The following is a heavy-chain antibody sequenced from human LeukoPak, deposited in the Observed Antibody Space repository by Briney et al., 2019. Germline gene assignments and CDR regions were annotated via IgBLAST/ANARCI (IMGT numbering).Heavy chain of an antibody. D-gene: IGHD2-2*02. CDR1: GGTFSSYT. Sequence: ASVKVSCKASGGTFSSYTTSWVRQAPGQGLEWMGRIIPILGIANYAQKFQGRVTITADKSTSTAYMELSSLRSEDTAVYYCARPGRYCSSTSCYNYFDYWGQGTLVTVSS. CDR3: ARPGRYCSSTSCYNYFDY. V-gene: IGHV1-69*02. J-gene: IGHJ4*02. CDR2: IIPILGIA.